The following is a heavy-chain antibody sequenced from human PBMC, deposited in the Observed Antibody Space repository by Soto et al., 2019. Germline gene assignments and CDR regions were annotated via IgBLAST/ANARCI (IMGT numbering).Heavy chain of an antibody. CDR3: ARGSRIAARLHYYYYMDV. CDR1: SGSISSSNW. CDR2: VYHSGST. D-gene: IGHD6-6*01. V-gene: IGHV4-4*02. J-gene: IGHJ6*03. Sequence: SETLSLTCAVSSGSISSSNWWSWVRQPPGKGLEWIGEVYHSGSTNYNPSLKSRVTISVDTSKNQFSLKLSSVTAADTAVYYCARGSRIAARLHYYYYMDVWGKGTTVTVSS.